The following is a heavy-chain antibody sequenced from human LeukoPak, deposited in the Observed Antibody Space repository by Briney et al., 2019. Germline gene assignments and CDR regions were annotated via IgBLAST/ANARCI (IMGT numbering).Heavy chain of an antibody. D-gene: IGHD1-14*01. CDR2: ITPTFGTV. J-gene: IGHJ5*02. CDR1: GGSFSSSA. CDR3: ARDLPVPALNWFDP. Sequence: SVKVSCKASGGSFSSSAISWLRQAPGQGLVWMGGITPTFGTVNYAQSFQGRVTISADESTSTVYMELNSLRFEDTAVYYCARDLPVPALNWFDPWGQGTLVTVSS. V-gene: IGHV1-69*13.